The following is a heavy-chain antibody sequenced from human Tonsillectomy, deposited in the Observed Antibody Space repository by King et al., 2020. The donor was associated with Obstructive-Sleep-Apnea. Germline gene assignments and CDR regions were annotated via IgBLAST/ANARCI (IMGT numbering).Heavy chain of an antibody. CDR3: AKEMIAAAATGGMDV. V-gene: IGHV3-30*18. D-gene: IGHD6-13*01. CDR2: ISYDGSRK. CDR1: GFTFSSYG. J-gene: IGHJ6*02. Sequence: QLVQSGGGVVQPGRSLRLSCVASGFTFSSYGMHWVRQAPGKGLEGEAVISYDGSRKYYADSVKGRFTISRDNSKNTLYLQMNSLRPEDTAGVYCAKEMIAAAATGGMDVWGQGTTVTVSS.